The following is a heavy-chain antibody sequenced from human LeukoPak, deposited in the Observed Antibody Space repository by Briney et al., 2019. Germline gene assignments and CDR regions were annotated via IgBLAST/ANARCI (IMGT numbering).Heavy chain of an antibody. CDR1: GFTFSSSG. CDR3: ARDSSDY. J-gene: IGHJ4*02. CDR2: ISYDGSKK. V-gene: IGHV3-30*19. Sequence: GGSLRLSCAPSGFTFSSSGMHWVRQAPGKGLEWVAVISYDGSKKADSVKGRFTISRDNSKNTLYLQMTSLRAEDTAVYYCARDSSDYWGQGTLVTVSS.